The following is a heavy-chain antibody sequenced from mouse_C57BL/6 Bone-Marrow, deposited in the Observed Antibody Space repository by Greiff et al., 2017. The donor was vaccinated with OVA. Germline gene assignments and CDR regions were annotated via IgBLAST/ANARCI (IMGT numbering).Heavy chain of an antibody. CDR1: GYTFTSYW. V-gene: IGHV1-50*01. J-gene: IGHJ4*01. Sequence: QVQLQQSGAELVKPGASVKLSCKASGYTFTSYWMQWVKQRPGQGLEWIGEIDPSDSYTNYNQKFKGKATLTVDTSSSTAYMQLSSLTSEDSAVYYCARWGYYGDYWGQGTSVTVSS. CDR3: ARWGYYGDY. D-gene: IGHD1-1*01. CDR2: IDPSDSYT.